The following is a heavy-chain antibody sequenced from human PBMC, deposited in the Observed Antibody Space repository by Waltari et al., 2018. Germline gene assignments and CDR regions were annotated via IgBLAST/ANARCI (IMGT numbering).Heavy chain of an antibody. Sequence: QLQLQESGSGLVKPSQTLSLTCAVSGGSISSGGYSWSWLRQPPGKGLEWIGYIYHSGSTYYNPSLKSRVTISVDRSKNQFSLKLSSVTAADTAVYYCARAPLGELGRWFDPWGQGTLVTVSS. V-gene: IGHV4-30-2*01. CDR3: ARAPLGELGRWFDP. D-gene: IGHD3-10*01. CDR2: IYHSGST. CDR1: GGSISSGGYS. J-gene: IGHJ5*02.